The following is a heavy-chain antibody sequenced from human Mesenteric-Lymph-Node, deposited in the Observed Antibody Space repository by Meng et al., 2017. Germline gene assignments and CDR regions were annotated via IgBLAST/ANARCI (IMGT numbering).Heavy chain of an antibody. CDR2: INPSGGST. V-gene: IGHV1-46*01. J-gene: IGHJ4*02. CDR1: GGTFSSYA. CDR3: ASTKRRDGYNLAY. Sequence: ASVKVSCKASGGTFSSYAISWVRQAPGQGLEWMGIINPSGGSTSYAQKFQGRVTMTRDTSTSTVYMELSSLRSEDTAVYYCASTKRRDGYNLAYWGQGTLVTVSS. D-gene: IGHD5-24*01.